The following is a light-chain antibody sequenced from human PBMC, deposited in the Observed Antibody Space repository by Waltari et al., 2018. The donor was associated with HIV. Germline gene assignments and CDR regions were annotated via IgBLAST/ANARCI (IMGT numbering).Light chain of an antibody. CDR3: VAWDDTLSALF. CDR1: RSHIGSNY. J-gene: IGLJ2*01. V-gene: IGLV1-47*01. CDR2: RNN. Sequence: QSVLTQPPAASGPPGKRVTISCSGSRSHIGSNYVYWYQQFPGTAPKLLIYRNNYRPSGVPDRISGSKSGTAAYLAISGLRSEDEADYYCVAWDDTLSALFFGGGTKLTVL.